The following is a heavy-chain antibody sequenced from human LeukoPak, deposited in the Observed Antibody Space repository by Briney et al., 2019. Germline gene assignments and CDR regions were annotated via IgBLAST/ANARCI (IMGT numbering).Heavy chain of an antibody. Sequence: GGSLRLSCAASGFTFSSYWMHWVRQAPGKGLVWVSRVNSDGSTTSYADSVKGRFSISRDNSKNTLYLQMNSLRDEDTAVYYCARGGLRQQLVRGDHFDDWGQGTLATVSS. D-gene: IGHD6-13*01. CDR2: VNSDGSTT. J-gene: IGHJ4*02. V-gene: IGHV3-74*01. CDR1: GFTFSSYW. CDR3: ARGGLRQQLVRGDHFDD.